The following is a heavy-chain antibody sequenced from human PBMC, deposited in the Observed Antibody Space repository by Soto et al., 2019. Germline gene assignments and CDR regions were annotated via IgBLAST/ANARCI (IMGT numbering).Heavy chain of an antibody. CDR1: GFTFSSYG. D-gene: IGHD6-13*01. Sequence: QVQLVESGGGVVQPGRSLRLSCAASGFTFSSYGMHWVRQAPGKGLEWVAVIWYDGSNKYYADSVKGRFTISRDNSKNTLYLQMNSLRAEDTAVYYWARDTAALAAGGDAFDIWGQGTMVTVSS. J-gene: IGHJ3*02. CDR3: ARDTAALAAGGDAFDI. CDR2: IWYDGSNK. V-gene: IGHV3-33*01.